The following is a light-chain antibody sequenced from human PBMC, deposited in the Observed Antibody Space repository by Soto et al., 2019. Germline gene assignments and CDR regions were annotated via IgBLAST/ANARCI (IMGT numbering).Light chain of an antibody. CDR1: QSVSSSY. CDR2: GAS. CDR3: QQYSIWRT. Sequence: EIVLTQSPGTLSLSPGERATLSCRASQSVSSSYLAWYQQKPGQAPRLLIYGASSRATGIPDRFSGSGSGTEFTLTISSLQSEDFAVYYCQQYSIWRTFGQGTKVEIK. J-gene: IGKJ1*01. V-gene: IGKV3-20*01.